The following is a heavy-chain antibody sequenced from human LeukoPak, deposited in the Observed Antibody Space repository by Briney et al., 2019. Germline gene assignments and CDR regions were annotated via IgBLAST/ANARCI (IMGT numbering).Heavy chain of an antibody. CDR1: GGPFSGYY. Sequence: SETLSLTCAVYGGPFSGYYWSWIRQPPGKGLEWIGVINHSGSTNYNPSLKSRVTISVDTSKNQFSLKLSSVTAADTAVYYCARDSGVRGVITDAFDIWGQGTMVTVSS. D-gene: IGHD3-10*01. J-gene: IGHJ3*02. CDR3: ARDSGVRGVITDAFDI. CDR2: INHSGST. V-gene: IGHV4-34*01.